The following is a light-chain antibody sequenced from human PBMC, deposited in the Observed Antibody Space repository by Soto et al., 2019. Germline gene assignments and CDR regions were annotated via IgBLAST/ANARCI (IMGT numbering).Light chain of an antibody. V-gene: IGLV2-14*02. CDR1: SSDVGSHDL. Sequence: QSELTQPASVSGSPGQSIAISCTGTSSDVGSHDLVSWYQQQSGKVPKLIIYDVSSRPSGVSNRFSGSKSGNTASLTISGLQAEDEADYYCSSFTSTTTYVFGTGTKVTV. CDR2: DVS. CDR3: SSFTSTTTYV. J-gene: IGLJ1*01.